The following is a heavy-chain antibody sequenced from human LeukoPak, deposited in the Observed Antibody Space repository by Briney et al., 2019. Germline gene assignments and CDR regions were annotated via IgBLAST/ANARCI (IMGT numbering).Heavy chain of an antibody. CDR3: ARDAISGFDI. CDR1: GLTVSSNY. J-gene: IGHJ3*02. D-gene: IGHD2-21*01. Sequence: GGSLRLSCAASGLTVSSNYMRWVRQTPGKGLEWVSVIYSGGSTYYADSVKGRFTISRDNSKNTLYLQMNSLRAEDTAVYYCARDAISGFDIWGQGTMVTVSS. CDR2: IYSGGST. V-gene: IGHV3-66*01.